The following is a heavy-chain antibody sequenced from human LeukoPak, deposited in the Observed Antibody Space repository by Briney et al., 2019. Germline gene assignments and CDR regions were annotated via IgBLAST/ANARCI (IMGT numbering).Heavy chain of an antibody. V-gene: IGHV3-15*01. CDR2: IKSKTDGGTT. Sequence: GGSLRLSCAASGFTFSNAWMSWVRQAPGKGLEWVGRIKSKTDGGTTDYAAPVKGRFTISRDDSKNTLYLQVNSLKTEDTAVYYCTTALSIVVVVAATPLNWFDPWGQGTLVTVSS. CDR1: GFTFSNAW. CDR3: TTALSIVVVVAATPLNWFDP. J-gene: IGHJ5*02. D-gene: IGHD2-15*01.